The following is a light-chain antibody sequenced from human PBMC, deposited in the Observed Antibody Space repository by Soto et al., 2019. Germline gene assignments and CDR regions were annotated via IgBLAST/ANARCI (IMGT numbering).Light chain of an antibody. CDR1: QSISSN. CDR3: QQYNNWPPFS. V-gene: IGKV3-15*01. CDR2: GAS. J-gene: IGKJ3*01. Sequence: EIVMTPSPATLSVSPVERATLSCRASQSISSNLAWYQQKNGKTPRLLIYGASTRAAGIPGRFSGSGSGTDFTLTISSLQSEEFAVYYCQQYNNWPPFSFGPGTKVDIK.